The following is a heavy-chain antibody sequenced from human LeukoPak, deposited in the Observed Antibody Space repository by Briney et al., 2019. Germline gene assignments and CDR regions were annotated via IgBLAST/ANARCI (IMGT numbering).Heavy chain of an antibody. J-gene: IGHJ6*03. CDR3: AKEGDYYYYYMDV. Sequence: GGSLRLSCAASGVTVSGSYMSWVRQAPGKGLEWVSVIYTSGDTYYADSVKGRFTISRDNSKNTLYLQTNSLRAEDTAVYYCAKEGDYYYYYMDVWGKGTTVTVSS. CDR2: IYTSGDT. D-gene: IGHD1-26*01. CDR1: GVTVSGSY. V-gene: IGHV3-66*03.